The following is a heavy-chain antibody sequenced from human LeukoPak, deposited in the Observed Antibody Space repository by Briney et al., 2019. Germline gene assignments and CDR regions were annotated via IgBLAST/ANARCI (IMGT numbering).Heavy chain of an antibody. V-gene: IGHV1-46*01. CDR1: GCTFTSYC. CDR3: ARYGHSPFFDY. D-gene: IGHD4-17*01. J-gene: IGHJ4*02. CDR2: INPSGGST. Sequence: ASVKVSCKASGCTFTSYCMHWVRQAPGQGLEWMGIINPSGGSTTNAQKFQGRVIMTRDMSTSTVYMELSSLRSEDTAVYFCARYGHSPFFDYWGQGTLLIVSS.